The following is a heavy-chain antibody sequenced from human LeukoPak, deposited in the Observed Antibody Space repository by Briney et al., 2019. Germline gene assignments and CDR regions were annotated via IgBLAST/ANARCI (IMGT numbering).Heavy chain of an antibody. D-gene: IGHD3-22*01. Sequence: RASVKVSCKASGGTFSSYTISWVRQAPGQGLEWMGRIIPILGIANYAQKFQGRVMITADKSTSTAYMELSSLRSEDTAVYYCARDLGRNYYDSSKFDYWGQGTLVTVSS. CDR3: ARDLGRNYYDSSKFDY. V-gene: IGHV1-69*04. CDR1: GGTFSSYT. J-gene: IGHJ4*02. CDR2: IIPILGIA.